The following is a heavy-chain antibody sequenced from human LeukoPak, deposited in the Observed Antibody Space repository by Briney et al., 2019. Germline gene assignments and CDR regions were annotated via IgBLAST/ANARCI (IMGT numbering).Heavy chain of an antibody. CDR2: INKDASEV. D-gene: IGHD6-13*01. CDR1: GFTFSDYW. J-gene: IGHJ4*02. CDR3: ATYTQYFATPGTDY. Sequence: GGSLRLSCTVSGFTFSDYWMRWVRQAPGKGLEWVASINKDASEVQYVASAKGRFTISRDNAKNSVYLQMTSLGAEDTAVYYCATYTQYFATPGTDYWGLGTLVTVSS. V-gene: IGHV3-7*01.